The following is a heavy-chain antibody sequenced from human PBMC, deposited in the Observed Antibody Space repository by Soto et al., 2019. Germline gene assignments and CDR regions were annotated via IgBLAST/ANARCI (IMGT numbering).Heavy chain of an antibody. D-gene: IGHD3-22*01. CDR2: IWYDGSNK. Sequence: QVQLVESGGGVVQPGRSLRLSCAASGFTFSSYGMHWVRQAPGKGLEWVAVIWYDGSNKYYADSVKGRFTISRDNSKNTLYLQMNSLRAEDTAVYYCARDNYYDSSGYHFRDAFDIWGQGTMVTVSS. V-gene: IGHV3-33*01. CDR3: ARDNYYDSSGYHFRDAFDI. J-gene: IGHJ3*02. CDR1: GFTFSSYG.